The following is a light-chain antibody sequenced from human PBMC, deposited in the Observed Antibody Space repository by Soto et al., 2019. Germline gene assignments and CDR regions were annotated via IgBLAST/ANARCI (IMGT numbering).Light chain of an antibody. CDR3: QQYLSYPYT. CDR2: AAA. J-gene: IGKJ2*01. Sequence: AIRMTQSPSSISASTGDRVTITCRASQGISSFLAWYQQKPGKAPKLLIYAAATLQRGAPSRFSASGSGTDFTLTISRLQSADFASYYFQQYLSYPYTFGQVTKMEI. V-gene: IGKV1-8*01. CDR1: QGISSF.